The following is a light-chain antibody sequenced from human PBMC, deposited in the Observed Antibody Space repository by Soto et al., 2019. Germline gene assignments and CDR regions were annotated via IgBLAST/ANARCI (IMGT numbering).Light chain of an antibody. Sequence: SSLTQPPPLSGAPWQSGALSCTGTSSAVGGYNRVSWYQQAPGKAPKLLIYDVSNRPSGGSTRFSGSKSGNTASLTISGLQAEDEADYYCTSYASGSAYVFGPGTKVTVL. CDR2: DVS. V-gene: IGLV2-18*02. CDR1: SSAVGGYNR. J-gene: IGLJ1*01. CDR3: TSYASGSAYV.